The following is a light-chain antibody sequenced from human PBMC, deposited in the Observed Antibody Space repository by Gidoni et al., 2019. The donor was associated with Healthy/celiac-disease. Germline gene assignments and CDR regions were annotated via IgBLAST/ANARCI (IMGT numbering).Light chain of an antibody. J-gene: IGKJ4*01. CDR1: RSVSSY. Sequence: ESVWTQSPATLSLSQGERATRSCRARRSVSSYLAWYQQQPGQATRLLIYDASFRATGLPAMFRGRASATVFPLTISLLAPEDFAVHYCQHRSYWPTFGGGTKVEIK. CDR3: QHRSYWPT. V-gene: IGKV3-11*01. CDR2: DAS.